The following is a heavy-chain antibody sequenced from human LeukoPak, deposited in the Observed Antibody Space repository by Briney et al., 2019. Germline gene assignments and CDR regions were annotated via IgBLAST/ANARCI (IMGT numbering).Heavy chain of an antibody. V-gene: IGHV4-4*07. CDR3: ARDPGPYYDILTGWDV. CDR2: IYTSGST. CDR1: GGSISSYY. Sequence: PSETLSLTCTVSGGSISSYYWSWIRQPAGKGLEWIGRIYTSGSTNYNPSLKSRVTMSVDTSKNQFSLKLGSVTAADTAVYYCARDPGPYYDILTGWDVWGQGTTVTVSS. D-gene: IGHD3-9*01. J-gene: IGHJ6*02.